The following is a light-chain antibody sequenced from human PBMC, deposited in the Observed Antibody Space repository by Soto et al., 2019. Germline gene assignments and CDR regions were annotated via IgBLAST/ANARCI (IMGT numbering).Light chain of an antibody. CDR2: GNS. CDR1: SANIGAGYD. CDR3: ESYDRILSGCV. J-gene: IGLJ1*01. V-gene: IGLV1-40*01. Sequence: QSVLTQPPSVSGAPGQRVTISCTGSSANIGAGYDVHWYQQLPGTAPKLLIYGNSNRPSGVPDRFSGSKSGTSASLAITGLQAEDEADYYCESYDRILSGCVFGPGTKVTVL.